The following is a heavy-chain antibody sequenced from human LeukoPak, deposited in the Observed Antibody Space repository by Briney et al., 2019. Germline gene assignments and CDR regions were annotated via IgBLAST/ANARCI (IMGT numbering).Heavy chain of an antibody. CDR2: INPNSGGT. D-gene: IGHD3-16*01. Sequence: ASVKVSCKTSGYSFTDYYMHWVRQAPGQGLEWMGWINPNSGGTSSAQKFQGRDTMTRDTSITTVHMEVNWLTSDDTAMYYCARADRLHGGPYLIGPWGQGTLVTVSS. V-gene: IGHV1-2*02. CDR1: GYSFTDYY. CDR3: ARADRLHGGPYLIGP. J-gene: IGHJ5*02.